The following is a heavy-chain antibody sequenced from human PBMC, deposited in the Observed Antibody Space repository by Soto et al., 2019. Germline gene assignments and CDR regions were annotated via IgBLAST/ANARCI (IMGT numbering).Heavy chain of an antibody. D-gene: IGHD3-10*01. CDR2: INHSGST. V-gene: IGHV4-34*01. CDR1: GGSFSGYY. Sequence: SETLSLTCAVYGGSFSGYYWSWIRQPPGKGLEWIGEINHSGSTNYNPSLKSRVTISVDTSKNQFSLKLSSVTAADTAVYYCARGPELLWFGGRYYYYGMDVWGQGTTVTVS. J-gene: IGHJ6*02. CDR3: ARGPELLWFGGRYYYYGMDV.